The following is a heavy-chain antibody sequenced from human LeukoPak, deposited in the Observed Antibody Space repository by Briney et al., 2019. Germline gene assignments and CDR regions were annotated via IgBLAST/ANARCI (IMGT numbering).Heavy chain of an antibody. V-gene: IGHV4-59*12. J-gene: IGHJ3*02. Sequence: SETLSLTCTVSGGSISNYYWNWIRQPPGKGLEWIGYIYYTGNTNYNPSLKSRVTISVDTSKNQFSLKLSSVTAADTAVYYCARPVKRERWLQFVVRDAFDIWGQGTMVTVSS. D-gene: IGHD5-24*01. CDR3: ARPVKRERWLQFVVRDAFDI. CDR1: GGSISNYY. CDR2: IYYTGNT.